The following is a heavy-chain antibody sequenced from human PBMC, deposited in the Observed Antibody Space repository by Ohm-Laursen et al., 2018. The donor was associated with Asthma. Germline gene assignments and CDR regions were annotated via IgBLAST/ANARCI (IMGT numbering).Heavy chain of an antibody. CDR1: GYTFSRYS. CDR2: ITSDGSWT. CDR3: ARRDFSGGDPSAAFDI. J-gene: IGHJ3*02. V-gene: IGHV3-30*03. D-gene: IGHD2-21*02. Sequence: SSLRLSCAAPGYTFSRYSIHWVRQAPGKGLEWVSIITSDGSWTSYADSVKGRFTISRDNSKNTLYMQMNSLRAEDTAVYYCARRDFSGGDPSAAFDIWGQGTMVTVSS.